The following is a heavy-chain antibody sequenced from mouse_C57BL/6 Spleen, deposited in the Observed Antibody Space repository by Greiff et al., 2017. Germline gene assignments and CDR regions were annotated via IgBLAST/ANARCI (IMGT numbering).Heavy chain of an antibody. Sequence: VQLQQPGAELVRPGSSVKLSCKASGYTFTSYWMHWVKQRPIQGLEWIGNIDPSDSETHYNQKFKDKATLTVDKSSSTAYMQLSSLTSEDSAVYYCARGDSSGYLMDYWGQGTSVTVSS. J-gene: IGHJ4*01. CDR3: ARGDSSGYLMDY. V-gene: IGHV1-52*01. CDR1: GYTFTSYW. D-gene: IGHD3-2*02. CDR2: IDPSDSET.